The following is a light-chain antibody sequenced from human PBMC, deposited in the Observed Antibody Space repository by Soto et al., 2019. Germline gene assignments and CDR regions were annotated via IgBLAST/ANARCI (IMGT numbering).Light chain of an antibody. J-gene: IGLJ1*01. Sequence: QSALTQPASVSGSPGQSIIISCTGTSSDVGSYNYVFWYQHRPGKAPNFMFYDVSNRPSGVSNHISGPKSGNAAALTISGLQAEDEADYYCSSYTTSGTLVFGSGTKLTVL. CDR2: DVS. V-gene: IGLV2-14*03. CDR3: SSYTTSGTLV. CDR1: SSDVGSYNY.